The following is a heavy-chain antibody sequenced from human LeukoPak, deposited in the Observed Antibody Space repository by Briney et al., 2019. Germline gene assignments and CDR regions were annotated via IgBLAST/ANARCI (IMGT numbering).Heavy chain of an antibody. J-gene: IGHJ4*02. CDR3: ARVDGGSCYFDY. CDR1: GGSFSGYY. Sequence: SETLSLTCAVYGGSFSGYYWSWIRQPPGKGLEWIGKINHSGSTNYNPSLKSRVTISVDTSKNQFSLKLSSVTAADTAVYYCARVDGGSCYFDYWGQGTLVTVSS. CDR2: INHSGST. D-gene: IGHD2-15*01. V-gene: IGHV4-34*01.